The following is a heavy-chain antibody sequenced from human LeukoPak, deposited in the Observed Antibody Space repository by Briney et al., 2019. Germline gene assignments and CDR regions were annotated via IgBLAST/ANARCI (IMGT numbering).Heavy chain of an antibody. Sequence: SETLSLTCTVSGGSISSYYWSWIRQPPGKGLEWIGYIYYSGSTNYNPSLKSRVTISVDTSKNQLSLKLSSVTAADTAVYYCARVLYSSVNWFDPWGQGTLVTVSS. V-gene: IGHV4-59*01. CDR3: ARVLYSSVNWFDP. CDR1: GGSISSYY. J-gene: IGHJ5*02. D-gene: IGHD6-25*01. CDR2: IYYSGST.